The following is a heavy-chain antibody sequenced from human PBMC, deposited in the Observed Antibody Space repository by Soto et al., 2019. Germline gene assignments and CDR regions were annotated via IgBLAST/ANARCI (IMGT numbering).Heavy chain of an antibody. CDR1: GRSFSGYY. D-gene: IGHD3-3*01. V-gene: IGHV4-34*01. CDR2: INHSGST. J-gene: IGHJ5*02. CDR3: ARVYGFWSGYYLTYNWFDP. Sequence: SETLSLTCAVYGRSFSGYYWSWIRQPPGKGLEWIGEINHSGSTNYNPSLKSRVTISVDTSKNQFSLKLSSVTAADTAVYYCARVYGFWSGYYLTYNWFDPWGHGTLVTVSS.